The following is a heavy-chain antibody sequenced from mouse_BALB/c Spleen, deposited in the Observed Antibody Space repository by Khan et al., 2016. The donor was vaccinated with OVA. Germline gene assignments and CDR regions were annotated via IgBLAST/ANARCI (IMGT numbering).Heavy chain of an antibody. CDR1: GYSITSGYA. CDR3: ARGNYYGYYFDY. CDR2: ISYSGVT. Sequence: EVQLQESGPGLVKPSQSLSLTYTVTGYSITSGYAWNWIRQFPGNKLEWMGYISYSGVTSYTPSLKSRISITRDTSKNQFFLQLNSVTTEDTATYYCARGNYYGYYFDYWGQGPLSQSPQ. D-gene: IGHD1-1*01. J-gene: IGHJ2*01. V-gene: IGHV3-2*02.